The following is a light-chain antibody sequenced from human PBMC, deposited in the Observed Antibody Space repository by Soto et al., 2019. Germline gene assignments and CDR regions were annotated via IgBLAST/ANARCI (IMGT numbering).Light chain of an antibody. CDR1: QVIRSW. CDR2: AAS. CDR3: KQSDTFPAT. Sequence: DLQMTQAPSSVSASVGDRVTITCRASQVIRSWLAWYQQRPGKAPKLLIAAASSLQSAVPSRFSGSGSGTDFTLTISSLQPDDCATYYCKQSDTFPATFGGGTKVEIK. V-gene: IGKV1D-12*01. J-gene: IGKJ4*01.